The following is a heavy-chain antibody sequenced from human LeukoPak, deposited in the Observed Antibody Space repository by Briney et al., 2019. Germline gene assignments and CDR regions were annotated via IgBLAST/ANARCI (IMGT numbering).Heavy chain of an antibody. CDR3: TTELVVTPLPSFDY. CDR1: GFTFSNAW. J-gene: IGHJ4*02. Sequence: PGGSLRLSCAASGFTFSNAWMNWVRQAPGKGLEWVGRIKSKTDGGTTDYAAPVKGRFTISRDDSKNTLYLQMNSLKTEDTAVYYCTTELVVTPLPSFDYWGQGTLVTVSS. V-gene: IGHV3-15*07. CDR2: IKSKTDGGTT. D-gene: IGHD4-23*01.